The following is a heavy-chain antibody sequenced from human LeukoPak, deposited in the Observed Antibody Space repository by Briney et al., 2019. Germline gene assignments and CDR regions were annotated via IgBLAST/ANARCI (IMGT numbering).Heavy chain of an antibody. D-gene: IGHD3-22*01. Sequence: GGSLRLSCAASGFTFSSYGMHWVRQAPGKGLEWVAFIRYDGSNKYYADSVKGRFTISRDNSKNTLCLQMNSLRAEDTAVYYCAKVRGVVITFFDYWGQGTLVTVSS. V-gene: IGHV3-30*02. CDR2: IRYDGSNK. CDR1: GFTFSSYG. J-gene: IGHJ4*02. CDR3: AKVRGVVITFFDY.